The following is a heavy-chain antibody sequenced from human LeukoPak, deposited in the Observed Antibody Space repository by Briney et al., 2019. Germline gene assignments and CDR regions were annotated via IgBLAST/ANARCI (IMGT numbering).Heavy chain of an antibody. J-gene: IGHJ4*02. CDR1: GFTFSDYY. Sequence: PGGSLRLSCAASGFTFSDYYMSWIRQAPGKGLEWVAVISYDGSNEYYADSVKGRFTISRDNSKNTLYLQMNSLRAEDTAVYYCARAPPGSSGYYNPHFDYWGQGTLVTVSS. D-gene: IGHD3-22*01. CDR3: ARAPPGSSGYYNPHFDY. V-gene: IGHV3-30-3*01. CDR2: ISYDGSNE.